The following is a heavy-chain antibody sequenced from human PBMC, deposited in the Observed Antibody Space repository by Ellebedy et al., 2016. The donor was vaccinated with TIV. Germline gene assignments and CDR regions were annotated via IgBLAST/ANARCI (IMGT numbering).Heavy chain of an antibody. CDR2: FNPDGSRT. V-gene: IGHV3-74*01. J-gene: IGHJ4*02. CDR3: ASPRRGGFFDY. CDR1: GLTFSDYW. D-gene: IGHD6-25*01. Sequence: HTGGSLRLSCAASGLTFSDYWMHWVRQAPGKGLVWVSRFNPDGSRTDYADSVKGRFTISRDNTKNTVYLQMNSLRAEDTAVYYCASPRRGGFFDYWGQGTLVTVSS.